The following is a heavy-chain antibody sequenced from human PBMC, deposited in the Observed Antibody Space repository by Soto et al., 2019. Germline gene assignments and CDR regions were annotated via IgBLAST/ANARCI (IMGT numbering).Heavy chain of an antibody. D-gene: IGHD3-3*02. J-gene: IGHJ4*03. V-gene: IGHV1-18*01. CDR3: ARDIFGHVDAFDL. CDR1: GYIFSSFY. Sequence: GASVKVSCKASGYIFSSFYINWVRQAPGQGLEWMGWTSGYSGNSKYAQKFQGRVTMTTDTSTNTGYMEMRSLTSDDTAVYYCARDIFGHVDAFDLWCQGTLVTVSS. CDR2: TSGYSGNS.